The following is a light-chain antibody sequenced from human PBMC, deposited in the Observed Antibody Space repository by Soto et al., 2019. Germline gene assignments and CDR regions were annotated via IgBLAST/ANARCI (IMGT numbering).Light chain of an antibody. CDR1: SSNIGAGYD. J-gene: IGLJ3*02. CDR3: QSYDSSLSGWV. V-gene: IGLV1-40*01. Sequence: QSVLTQPPSVSGAPGQRVTISCTESSSNIGAGYDVKWYQQLPGTAPKLLIYGNSHRPSGVPDRFSGSKSGTSASLAITGLQAEDEADYYCQSYDSSLSGWVFGGGTKLTVL. CDR2: GNS.